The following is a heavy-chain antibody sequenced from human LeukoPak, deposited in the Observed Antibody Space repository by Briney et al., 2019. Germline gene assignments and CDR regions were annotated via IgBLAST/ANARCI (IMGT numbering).Heavy chain of an antibody. CDR2: ISWNSGSI. V-gene: IGHV3-9*01. D-gene: IGHD1-26*01. CDR1: GFTFDDYA. CDR3: AKVNLVEATTSAFDI. Sequence: PGGSLRLSCAASGFTFDDYAMHWVRQAPGKGLEWVSGISWNSGSIGYADSVKGRFTVSRDNAKNSLYLQMNSLRAEDTALYYCAKVNLVEATTSAFDIWGQGTMVTVSS. J-gene: IGHJ3*02.